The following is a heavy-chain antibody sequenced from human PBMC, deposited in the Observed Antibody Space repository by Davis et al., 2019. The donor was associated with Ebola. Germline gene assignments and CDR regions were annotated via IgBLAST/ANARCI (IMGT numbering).Heavy chain of an antibody. J-gene: IGHJ4*02. CDR1: GYSFTSYW. Sequence: KVSCKDSGYSFTSYWIGWVRQMPGKGLECMGTIYPGDSDTRYSPSFQGQVTFSDDKSISTAYLQWNSLKASDTAIYYCARQGGSDLKPYWGQGTLVTVSS. V-gene: IGHV5-51*01. CDR2: IYPGDSDT. D-gene: IGHD2-21*02. CDR3: ARQGGSDLKPY.